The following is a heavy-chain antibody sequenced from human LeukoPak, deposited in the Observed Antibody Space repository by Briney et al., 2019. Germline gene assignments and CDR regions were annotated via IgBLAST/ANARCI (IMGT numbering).Heavy chain of an antibody. D-gene: IGHD6-13*01. J-gene: IGHJ4*02. CDR3: ACTPSLRIAAAAPVAY. Sequence: GASVKVSCKSSGYTFTGNYMHWVRQAPGQGREWMGWFNRNSGGTNYAQKFQGRVTMTRDTSISTAYMELSRLRSDDTAVYYSACTPSLRIAAAAPVAYWGQGTLVTVSS. V-gene: IGHV1-2*02. CDR1: GYTFTGNY. CDR2: FNRNSGGT.